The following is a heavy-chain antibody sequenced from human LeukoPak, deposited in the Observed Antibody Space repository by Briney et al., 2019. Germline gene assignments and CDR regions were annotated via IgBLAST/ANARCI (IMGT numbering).Heavy chain of an antibody. J-gene: IGHJ4*02. CDR3: ARDRGYSYAFDY. V-gene: IGHV4-34*01. CDR1: GGSFSGYY. Sequence: SETLSLTCAVYGGSFSGYYWSWIRQPPGKGLEWIGEINHSGSTKYNPSLKSRVTISVDTSKNQFSLKLNSVTAADTAVYYCARDRGYSYAFDYWGQGTLVTVSS. CDR2: INHSGST. D-gene: IGHD5-18*01.